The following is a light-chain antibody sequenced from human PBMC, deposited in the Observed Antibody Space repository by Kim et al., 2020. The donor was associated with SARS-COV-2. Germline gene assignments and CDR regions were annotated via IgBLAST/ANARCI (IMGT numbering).Light chain of an antibody. CDR1: QIVADNN. CDR3: QQSGSSPWT. V-gene: IGKV3-20*01. CDR2: AAS. Sequence: SPGDRATLSCRASQIVADNNLAWYQQRPGQPPRLLIYAASNRATGIPDRFRGGGSATDFTLTITSLDPEDVAVYYCQQSGSSPWTFGQGTKVDVK. J-gene: IGKJ1*01.